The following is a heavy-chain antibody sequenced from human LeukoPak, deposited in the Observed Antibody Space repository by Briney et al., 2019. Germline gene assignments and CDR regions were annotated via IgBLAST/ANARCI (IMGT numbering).Heavy chain of an antibody. V-gene: IGHV3-33*06. D-gene: IGHD6-13*01. CDR3: AKVVQYTASTGTGLDY. CDR2: IWHDGSYI. CDR1: GFTFSYYG. J-gene: IGHJ4*02. Sequence: PGGSLRLSCAASGFTFSYYGMHWVRQAPGKGLDWVAVIWHDGSYIYYADSVKGRFTISRDNYKNTVYLQMNSLRVEDTAIYYCAKVVQYTASTGTGLDYWGQGTLVTVSS.